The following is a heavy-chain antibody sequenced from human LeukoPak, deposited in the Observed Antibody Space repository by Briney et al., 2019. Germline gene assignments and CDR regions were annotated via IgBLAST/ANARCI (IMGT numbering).Heavy chain of an antibody. J-gene: IGHJ6*03. CDR2: ISSGGGDI. Sequence: GGSLSLSCAASGFTFSSYSMNWVRQAPGKELEWVSSISSGGGDIYYADSVRGRFTISRDNGENSLYLQMDSLRAEDTALYYCARKDGFIRDYNFYMDVWGRGTTVTVSS. V-gene: IGHV3-21*01. CDR3: ARKDGFIRDYNFYMDV. D-gene: IGHD4-17*01. CDR1: GFTFSSYS.